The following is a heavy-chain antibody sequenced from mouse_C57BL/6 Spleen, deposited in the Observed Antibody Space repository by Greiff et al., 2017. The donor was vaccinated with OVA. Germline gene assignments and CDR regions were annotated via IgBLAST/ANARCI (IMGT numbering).Heavy chain of an antibody. D-gene: IGHD1-1*01. J-gene: IGHJ1*03. Sequence: EVQLQQSGPELVKPGASVKISCKASGYTFTDYYMNWVKQRPGKSLEWIGYINPSNGGTSYNQKFKGKATLTVDTSSSTAYMELRSLTSEDSAVYYCARTLFYYGSSYGYMDVWGKGTTVTVSS. CDR1: GYTFTDYY. CDR3: ARTLFYYGSSYGYMDV. CDR2: INPSNGGT. V-gene: IGHV1-26*01.